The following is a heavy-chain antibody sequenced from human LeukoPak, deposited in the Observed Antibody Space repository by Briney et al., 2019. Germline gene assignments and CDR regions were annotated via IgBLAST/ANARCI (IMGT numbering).Heavy chain of an antibody. CDR2: IRSDGSSI. V-gene: IGHV3-30*02. D-gene: IGHD4-11*01. CDR3: AKDRDEYGNDC. Sequence: GGSLRLSCAASGFSFSDFGMHWIRQAPGKGLEWVTLIRSDGSSIYYADSVKGRFTISRDNSRNTLYLQMNSLRVEDTAVYYCAKDRDEYGNDCRGQGILVTVST. CDR1: GFSFSDFG. J-gene: IGHJ4*02.